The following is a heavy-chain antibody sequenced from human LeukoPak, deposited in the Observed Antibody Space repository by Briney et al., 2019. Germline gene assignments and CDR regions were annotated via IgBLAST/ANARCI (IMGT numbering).Heavy chain of an antibody. CDR2: IYYSGST. CDR3: AREGGISSWNNWFDP. D-gene: IGHD6-13*01. CDR1: GGSISSYY. Sequence: PSETLSLTCPVSGGSISSYYWSWIRPPPGKGLEWIGSIYYSGSTNYNPSLKSRVTISVDTSKNQFSLKLSSVTAADTAVYYCAREGGISSWNNWFDPWGQGTLVTVSS. J-gene: IGHJ5*02. V-gene: IGHV4-59*01.